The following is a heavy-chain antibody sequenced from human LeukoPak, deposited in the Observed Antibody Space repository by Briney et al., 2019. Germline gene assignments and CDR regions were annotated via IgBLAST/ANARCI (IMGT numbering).Heavy chain of an antibody. Sequence: SETPFLTCAVYGGSFSGYYWSWIRQPPGKGLEWIGEINHSGSTNYNPSLKSRVTISVDTSKDQFSLKLSSVTAADTAVYYCASHDSSGYYYEFDYWGQGTLVTVSS. D-gene: IGHD3-22*01. CDR2: INHSGST. V-gene: IGHV4-34*01. CDR1: GGSFSGYY. J-gene: IGHJ4*02. CDR3: ASHDSSGYYYEFDY.